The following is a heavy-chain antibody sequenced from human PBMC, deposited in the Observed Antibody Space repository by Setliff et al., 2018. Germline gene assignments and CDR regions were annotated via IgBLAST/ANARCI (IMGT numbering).Heavy chain of an antibody. CDR3: ARIRGLENYYMDV. V-gene: IGHV2-70*04. Sequence: SGPTLVNPTQTLTLTCTFSGFSLNTSGMRVSWIRQPPGKALEWLARIDWDDDKFYSTSLKTRLTISKDTSKNQVVLTMTNMDPVDTATYYCARIRGLENYYMDVWGKGTTVTVSS. CDR2: IDWDDDK. J-gene: IGHJ6*03. CDR1: GFSLNTSGMR. D-gene: IGHD5-12*01.